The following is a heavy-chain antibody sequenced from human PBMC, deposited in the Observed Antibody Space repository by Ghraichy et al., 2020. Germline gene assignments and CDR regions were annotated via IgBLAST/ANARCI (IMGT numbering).Heavy chain of an antibody. CDR1: GFTVSSNY. Sequence: SLRLSCAASGFTVSSNYMSWVRQAPGKGLEWVSVIYSGGSTYYADSVKGRFTISRHDSKNTLYLQMNSLRAEDTAVYYCARGWRWLPLDYWGQGTLVTVSS. CDR2: IYSGGST. J-gene: IGHJ4*02. CDR3: ARGWRWLPLDY. V-gene: IGHV3-53*04. D-gene: IGHD5-24*01.